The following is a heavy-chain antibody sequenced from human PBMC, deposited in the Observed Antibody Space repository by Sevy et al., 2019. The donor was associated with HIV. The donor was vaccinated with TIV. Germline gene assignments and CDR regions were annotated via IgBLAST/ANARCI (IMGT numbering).Heavy chain of an antibody. D-gene: IGHD4-17*01. CDR1: GFTFSSYW. CDR2: IKQDGSEK. J-gene: IGHJ6*02. V-gene: IGHV3-7*03. CDR3: ARDRFSTVGLYYYYGMDV. Sequence: GGSLRLSCAASGFTFSSYWMSWVRQAPGKGLEWVANIKQDGSEKYYVAFVKGRFTISRDNAKNSLYLQMNSLRAEDTAVYYCARDRFSTVGLYYYYGMDVWGQGTTVTVSS.